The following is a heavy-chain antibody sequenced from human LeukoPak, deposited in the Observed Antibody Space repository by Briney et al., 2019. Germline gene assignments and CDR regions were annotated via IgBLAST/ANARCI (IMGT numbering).Heavy chain of an antibody. D-gene: IGHD3-3*01. Sequence: ASVKVSCKASGYTFTSYDINWVRQATGQGLEWMGWMNPNSGNTGYAQKFQGRVTMTRDTSISTAYMELSRLRSDDTAVYYCARDEHHSYYDFWSGYSNYMDVWGKGTTVTVSS. CDR2: MNPNSGNT. CDR1: GYTFTSYD. J-gene: IGHJ6*03. V-gene: IGHV1-8*02. CDR3: ARDEHHSYYDFWSGYSNYMDV.